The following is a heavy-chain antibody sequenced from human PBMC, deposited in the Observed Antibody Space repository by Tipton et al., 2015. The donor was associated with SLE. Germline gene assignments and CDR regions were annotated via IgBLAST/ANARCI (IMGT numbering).Heavy chain of an antibody. Sequence: QLVQSGGGLVQPGGSLRLSCAASGFTFSSYWMSWVRQAPGKGLEWVANIKQDGSEKYYVDSVKGRFTISRDNAKNSLYLQMNSLGAEDTAVYYCARDGDDYGDYYFDYWGQGTLVTVSS. D-gene: IGHD4-17*01. CDR1: GFTFSSYW. V-gene: IGHV3-7*05. CDR3: ARDGDDYGDYYFDY. CDR2: IKQDGSEK. J-gene: IGHJ4*02.